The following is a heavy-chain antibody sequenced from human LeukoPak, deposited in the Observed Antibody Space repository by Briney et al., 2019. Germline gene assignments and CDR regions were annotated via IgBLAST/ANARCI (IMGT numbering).Heavy chain of an antibody. J-gene: IGHJ3*02. CDR3: ARAKRNGFDI. V-gene: IGHV3-20*04. Sequence: GGSLRLSCAASGFTFDDYGMSWVRQAPGKGLEWVSGINWNGGSTGYADSVKGRFTISRDNAMNSVYLQMNSLRAEDTAVYYCARAKRNGFDIWGQGTMVTVSS. CDR1: GFTFDDYG. CDR2: INWNGGST.